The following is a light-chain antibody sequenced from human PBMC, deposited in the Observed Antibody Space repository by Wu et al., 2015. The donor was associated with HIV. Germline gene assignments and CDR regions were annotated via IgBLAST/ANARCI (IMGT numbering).Light chain of an antibody. CDR3: QHYGTSPFT. J-gene: IGKJ2*01. V-gene: IGKV3-20*01. CDR1: QSVRDNY. CDR2: GAS. Sequence: EIVLTQSPGTLSLSPGERATLSCRASQSVRDNYLAWYQRKPGQPPRLLVYGASSRATGIPDRFSGSGSGTDFTLTISSLEPEDFAVYYCQHYGTSPFTFGQGTKLEIK.